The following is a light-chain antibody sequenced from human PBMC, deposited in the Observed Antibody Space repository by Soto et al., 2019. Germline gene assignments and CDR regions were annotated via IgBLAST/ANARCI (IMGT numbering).Light chain of an antibody. J-gene: IGKJ4*01. Sequence: DIQMTQSPSSLSASVGDRVTITCRASQSISTYLNWYQQKPGKAPKLLIFGASSVQSGVPSRFSGSGSGTDFTLTISSLQPEDFATYYCQQSYSTPLTFXGGTKVDIK. CDR1: QSISTY. V-gene: IGKV1-39*01. CDR2: GAS. CDR3: QQSYSTPLT.